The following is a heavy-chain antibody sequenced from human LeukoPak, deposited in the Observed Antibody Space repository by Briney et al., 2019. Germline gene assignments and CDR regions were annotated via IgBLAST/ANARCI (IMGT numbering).Heavy chain of an antibody. CDR3: ASTLYYYDSSGKMNKARYFQH. Sequence: SVKVSCKASGGTFISYAISWVRQAPGQGLEWMGGIIPIFGTANYAQKFQGRVTITTDESTSTAYMELSSLRSEDTAVYYCASTLYYYDSSGKMNKARYFQHWGQGTLVTVSS. CDR2: IIPIFGTA. D-gene: IGHD3-22*01. V-gene: IGHV1-69*05. CDR1: GGTFISYA. J-gene: IGHJ1*01.